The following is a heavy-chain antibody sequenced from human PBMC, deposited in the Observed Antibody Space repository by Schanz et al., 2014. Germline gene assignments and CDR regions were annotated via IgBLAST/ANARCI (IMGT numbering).Heavy chain of an antibody. J-gene: IGHJ4*02. V-gene: IGHV3-13*04. CDR1: GFTFSSYD. CDR2: IGTAGDT. Sequence: EVQLEESGGGLVQPGGSLRLSCAASGFTFSSYDMHWVRQVTGKGLEWVSGIGTAGDTYYPDSVKGRFTISRENAQNSLFLQLNTLRAGDTAVYYCARGRSLGWCDYWGQGTLVTVSS. D-gene: IGHD2-21*01. CDR3: ARGRSLGWCDY.